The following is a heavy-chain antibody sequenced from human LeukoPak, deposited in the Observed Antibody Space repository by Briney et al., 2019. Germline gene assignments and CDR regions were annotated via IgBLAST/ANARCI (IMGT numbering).Heavy chain of an antibody. V-gene: IGHV3-30*18. D-gene: IGHD5-18*01. CDR3: AKDSSYGYDYFDY. CDR2: ISYDGSNK. Sequence: GGSLRLSCAASGFTFSSYSMNWVRQAPGKGLEWVAVISYDGSNKYYADSVKGRFTISRDNSKNTLYLQMNSLRAEDTAVYYCAKDSSYGYDYFDYWGQGTLVTVSS. J-gene: IGHJ4*02. CDR1: GFTFSSYS.